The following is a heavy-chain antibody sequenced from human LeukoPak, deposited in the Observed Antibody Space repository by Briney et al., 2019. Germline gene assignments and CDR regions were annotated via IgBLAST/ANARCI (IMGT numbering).Heavy chain of an antibody. V-gene: IGHV4-4*07. Sequence: SETLSLTCTVSGDSISSYYWSWIRQPAGKGLEWIGRIYTSGSTNYNPSLKSRVTMSVDTSKNQFSLKLSSVTAADTAVYYCARDAGTMVRGVIIGAFDIWGQGTMVTVSS. J-gene: IGHJ3*02. CDR1: GDSISSYY. CDR3: ARDAGTMVRGVIIGAFDI. CDR2: IYTSGST. D-gene: IGHD3-10*01.